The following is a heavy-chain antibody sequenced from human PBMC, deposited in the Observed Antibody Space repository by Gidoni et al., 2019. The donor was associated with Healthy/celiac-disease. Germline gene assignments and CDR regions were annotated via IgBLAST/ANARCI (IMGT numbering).Heavy chain of an antibody. Sequence: QVQLVQSGAEVTKPGASVKASCKASGYTFTSYGISWVGQAPGQGLEWMGWISAYNGNTNYAQKLQGRVTMTTDTSTSTAYMELRSLRSDDTAVYYGAGGSENYYDSSGYGWWGQGTLVTVSS. V-gene: IGHV1-18*01. CDR2: ISAYNGNT. CDR3: AGGSENYYDSSGYGW. J-gene: IGHJ4*02. D-gene: IGHD3-22*01. CDR1: GYTFTSYG.